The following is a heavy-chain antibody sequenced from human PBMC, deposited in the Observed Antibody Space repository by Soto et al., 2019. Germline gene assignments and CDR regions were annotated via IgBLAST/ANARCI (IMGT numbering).Heavy chain of an antibody. V-gene: IGHV5-51*01. Sequence: GESLKISCKGSGFSFTNNWIGWVRQMPGKGLEWMGIIYPGDSDTRYSPSFQCQVTISADKSINTAYLQWSSLKASDTAMFYCARPDYYDTSGRGAFDIWGQGTMVTVSS. CDR1: GFSFTNNW. J-gene: IGHJ3*02. CDR3: ARPDYYDTSGRGAFDI. CDR2: IYPGDSDT. D-gene: IGHD3-22*01.